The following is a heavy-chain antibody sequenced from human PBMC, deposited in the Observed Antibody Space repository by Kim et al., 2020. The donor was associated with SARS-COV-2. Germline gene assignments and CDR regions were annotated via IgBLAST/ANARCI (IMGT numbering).Heavy chain of an antibody. CDR2: VSYDGST. D-gene: IGHD3-10*01. Sequence: SETLSLTCTVSGDSMRSGDYYWAWIRHHPEKGLEWIGYVSYDGSTYYNPSLRSRIMISADMSRSQFSLTLRSVNAADTAVYFCARDGSGSYYDYWGQGILVTVSS. J-gene: IGHJ4*02. CDR1: GDSMRSGDYY. V-gene: IGHV4-31*03. CDR3: ARDGSGSYYDY.